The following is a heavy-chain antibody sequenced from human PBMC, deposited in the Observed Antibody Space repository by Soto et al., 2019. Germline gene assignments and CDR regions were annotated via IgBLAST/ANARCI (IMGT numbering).Heavy chain of an antibody. CDR1: GFTFSSYG. J-gene: IGHJ6*02. V-gene: IGHV3-33*01. Sequence: GGSLRLSCAASGFTFSSYGMHWVRQAPGEGLEWVAVIWYDGSNKYYADSVKGRFTISRDNSKNTLYLQMNSLRAEDTAVYYCARGIVVPAAIIYYYYGMDVWGQGTTVTVSS. CDR3: ARGIVVPAAIIYYYYGMDV. D-gene: IGHD2-2*01. CDR2: IWYDGSNK.